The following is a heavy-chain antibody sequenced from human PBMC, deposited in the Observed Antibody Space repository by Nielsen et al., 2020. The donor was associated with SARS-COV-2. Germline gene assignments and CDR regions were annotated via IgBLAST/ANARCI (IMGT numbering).Heavy chain of an antibody. V-gene: IGHV3-11*05. Sequence: GGSLRLSCAASGFTFSHYYMSWARQVPGKGLEWVSYISNSGSYTNHADSVKGRFTISRDNARNSLYLQMNSLRAEDTAVYYCAREGYSYASYYFDFWGQGTLVTVSS. D-gene: IGHD6-13*01. CDR1: GFTFSHYY. CDR2: ISNSGSYT. CDR3: AREGYSYASYYFDF. J-gene: IGHJ4*01.